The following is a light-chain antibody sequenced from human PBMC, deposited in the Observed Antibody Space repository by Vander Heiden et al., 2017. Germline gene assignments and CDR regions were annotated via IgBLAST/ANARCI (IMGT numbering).Light chain of an antibody. CDR3: QQSGT. Sequence: EIVLTQSPGTLSLSPGERATLSCRASQSVSSSYLAWDQQKPGQAPRLLIYGASSRATGIQDRFSGSGSGTDFTLTISRLEPEDFAGYYGQQSGTFGGGTKVEIK. CDR2: GAS. J-gene: IGKJ4*01. V-gene: IGKV3-20*01. CDR1: QSVSSSY.